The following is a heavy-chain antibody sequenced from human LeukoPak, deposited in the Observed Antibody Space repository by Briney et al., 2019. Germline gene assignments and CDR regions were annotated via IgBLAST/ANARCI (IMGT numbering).Heavy chain of an antibody. D-gene: IGHD5-18*01. J-gene: IGHJ4*02. CDR2: IYYSGST. V-gene: IGHV4-59*11. CDR3: ARALFLGQLWLFDY. CDR1: GGSISSHY. Sequence: SETLSLTCTVSGGSISSHYWSWIRQPPGKGLEWIGYIYYSGSTNYNPSLKSRVTISVDTSKNQFSLKLSSVTTADTAVYYCARALFLGQLWLFDYWGQGTLVTVSS.